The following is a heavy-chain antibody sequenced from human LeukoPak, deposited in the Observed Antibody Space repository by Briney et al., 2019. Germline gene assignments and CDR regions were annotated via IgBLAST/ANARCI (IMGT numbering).Heavy chain of an antibody. CDR1: GYSFTSYW. Sequence: GESLKISFRGFGYSFTSYWIGWVRQMPGKGMEWMGVIYPGDSRIRYNPSFQGQVTISVDKSISTAYLQWVSLKASDTAMYYCACRDLSSTWSFPWGQGTLVTVSS. CDR3: ACRDLSSTWSFP. J-gene: IGHJ5*02. CDR2: IYPGDSRI. V-gene: IGHV5-51*01. D-gene: IGHD6-13*01.